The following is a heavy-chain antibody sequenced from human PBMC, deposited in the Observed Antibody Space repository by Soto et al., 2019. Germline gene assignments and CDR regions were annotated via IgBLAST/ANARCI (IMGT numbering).Heavy chain of an antibody. CDR2: ISAYNGNT. V-gene: IGHV1-18*01. CDR1: GYTFTNYG. J-gene: IGHJ4*02. Sequence: ASVKVSCKASGYTFTNYGISWVRQAPGQGLEWMGWISAYNGNTNYAQKLQGRVTMTTDTSTSTAYMELGSLRSDDTAVYYCARDEYSSGWNVVDYWGQGTLVTVSS. D-gene: IGHD6-19*01. CDR3: ARDEYSSGWNVVDY.